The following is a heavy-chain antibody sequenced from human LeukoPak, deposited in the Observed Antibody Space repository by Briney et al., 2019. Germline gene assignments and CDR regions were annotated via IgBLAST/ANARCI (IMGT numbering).Heavy chain of an antibody. D-gene: IGHD4-23*01. V-gene: IGHV3-64*01. J-gene: IGHJ4*02. CDR1: GFTFSSYA. CDR3: ARDDENYGGNSGFVDY. Sequence: GGSLRLSCAASGFTFSSYAMHWVRQAPGKGLEYVSAISSNGGSTHYANSVKGRFTISRDNSKNTLYLQMGSLRAEDMAVYYCARDDENYGGNSGFVDYWGQGTLVTVSS. CDR2: ISSNGGST.